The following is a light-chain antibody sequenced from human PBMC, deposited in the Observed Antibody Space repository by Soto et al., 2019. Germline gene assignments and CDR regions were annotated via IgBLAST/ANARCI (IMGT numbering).Light chain of an antibody. J-gene: IGKJ2*01. V-gene: IGKV1-5*01. CDR2: DAS. CDR1: QNINAW. Sequence: DIQMTQSPSTLSASVGDRVTITCRASQNINAWLAWYQQKPGKAPKLLISDASNLESGVSSRFSGSGYGTEFTLTISSLQPDDFATYYCQQFHTYYTFGQGTKPEIK. CDR3: QQFHTYYT.